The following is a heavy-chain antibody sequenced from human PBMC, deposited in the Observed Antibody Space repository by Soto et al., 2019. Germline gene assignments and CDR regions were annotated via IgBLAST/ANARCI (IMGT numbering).Heavy chain of an antibody. CDR3: ARDFSRDWNDNWFDP. CDR2: IYYSGST. J-gene: IGHJ5*02. CDR1: GGSISSGGYY. D-gene: IGHD1-1*01. Sequence: SETLSLTCTVSGGSISSGGYYWSWIRQHPGRGLEWIGYIYYSGSTNYNPSLKSRVTISVDTSKNQFSLKLSSVTAADTAVYYCARDFSRDWNDNWFDPWGQGTLVTVSS. V-gene: IGHV4-61*08.